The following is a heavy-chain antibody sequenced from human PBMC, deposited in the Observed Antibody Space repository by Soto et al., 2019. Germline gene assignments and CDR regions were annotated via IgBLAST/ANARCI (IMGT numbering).Heavy chain of an antibody. CDR2: ISSDATNK. V-gene: IGHV3-30-3*01. CDR1: GFTFRDYA. CDR3: ARQGMAARKYYSTYLDV. D-gene: IGHD6-6*01. Sequence: QVQLVESGGGVVQPGRSLRLSCAASGFTFRDYAMHWVRQAPRKGLEWVTLISSDATNKYLADSVKGRFTISRDNSKNTLYLQMNSLRVEDTGLYYCARQGMAARKYYSTYLDVWGQGTTVIV. J-gene: IGHJ6*02.